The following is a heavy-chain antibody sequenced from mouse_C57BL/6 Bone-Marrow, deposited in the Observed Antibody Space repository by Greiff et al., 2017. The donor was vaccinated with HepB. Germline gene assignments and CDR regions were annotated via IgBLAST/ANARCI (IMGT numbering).Heavy chain of an antibody. J-gene: IGHJ3*01. CDR1: GFSLTSYG. V-gene: IGHV2-2*01. D-gene: IGHD2-3*01. CDR3: ARNRDDGYYGGFAY. CDR2: IWSGGST. Sequence: VQGVESGPGLVQPSQSLSITCTVSGFSLTSYGVHWVRQSPGKGLEWLGVIWSGGSTDYNAAFISRLSISKDNSKSQVFFKMNSLQADDTAIYYCARNRDDGYYGGFAYWGQGTLVTVSA.